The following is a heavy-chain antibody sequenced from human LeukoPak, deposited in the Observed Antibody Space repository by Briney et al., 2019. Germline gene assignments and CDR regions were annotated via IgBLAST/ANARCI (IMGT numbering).Heavy chain of an antibody. CDR3: AKRSGAGGSFDY. J-gene: IGHJ4*02. V-gene: IGHV3-23*01. D-gene: IGHD2-8*02. Sequence: PGGSLRLSCAASGFTFTNYAMSWVRQAPGRGLEWVSNISPGGSTNYADSVKGRFTISRDNYKNTMYLQMNSLRAEDTAVYYCAKRSGAGGSFDYWGQGILVTVSS. CDR1: GFTFTNYA. CDR2: ISPGGST.